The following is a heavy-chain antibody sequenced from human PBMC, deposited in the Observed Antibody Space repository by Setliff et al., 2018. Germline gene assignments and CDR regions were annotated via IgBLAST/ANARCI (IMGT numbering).Heavy chain of an antibody. Sequence: PGESLKISCAASGFTFSGAEIHWVRQASGKGLEWVSSISRSSNYISYADSVKGRFTISRDDSKKTLYLQMNSLRAEDTAVYYCAKDFGSTWLNYFDYWGQGTLVTVSS. CDR2: ISRSSNYI. V-gene: IGHV3-21*01. D-gene: IGHD6-13*01. J-gene: IGHJ4*02. CDR3: AKDFGSTWLNYFDY. CDR1: GFTFSGAE.